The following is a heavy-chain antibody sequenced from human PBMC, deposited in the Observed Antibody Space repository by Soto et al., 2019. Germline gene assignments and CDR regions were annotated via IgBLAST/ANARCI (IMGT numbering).Heavy chain of an antibody. CDR2: ISGSGGST. J-gene: IGHJ6*02. Sequence: EVQLLESGGGLVQPGGSLRLSRAASGFTFSSYAVSWVRQAPGKGLEWVSAISGSGGSTYYADSVKGRFTISRDNSKNTLYLQMNSLRAEDTAVYYCAKDLSVSGNYYYYYGMDVWGQGTTVTVSS. V-gene: IGHV3-23*01. CDR3: AKDLSVSGNYYYYYGMDV. D-gene: IGHD3-10*01. CDR1: GFTFSSYA.